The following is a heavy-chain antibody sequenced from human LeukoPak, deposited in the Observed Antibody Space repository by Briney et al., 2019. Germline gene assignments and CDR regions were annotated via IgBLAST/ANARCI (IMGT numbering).Heavy chain of an antibody. J-gene: IGHJ4*02. CDR3: ARFHVDESGYSTFAY. CDR1: GFSFSSFW. Sequence: GGSLRLSCAASGFSFSSFWMSWVRQAPGKGLEWVANIKQDGSEKYYVDSVKGRLTISRDNAKNLLYLQMNSLRAEDTAVYYCARFHVDESGYSTFAYWGQGTLVTVSS. V-gene: IGHV3-7*05. CDR2: IKQDGSEK. D-gene: IGHD3-3*01.